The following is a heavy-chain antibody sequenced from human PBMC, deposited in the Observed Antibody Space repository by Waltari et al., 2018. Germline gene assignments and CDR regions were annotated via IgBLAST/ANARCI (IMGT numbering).Heavy chain of an antibody. CDR3: ARDPGNGDAFDI. J-gene: IGHJ3*02. V-gene: IGHV3-33*01. Sequence: QVQLVESGGGVVQPGRSLRLSCAASGFTFSSYGMHWVRQAPGKGLEWVAVIWYDGSNKYYADSVKGRFTISRDNSKNTLYLQMNSLRAEDTAVYYCARDPGNGDAFDIWGQGTMVTVSS. CDR1: GFTFSSYG. CDR2: IWYDGSNK. D-gene: IGHD1-1*01.